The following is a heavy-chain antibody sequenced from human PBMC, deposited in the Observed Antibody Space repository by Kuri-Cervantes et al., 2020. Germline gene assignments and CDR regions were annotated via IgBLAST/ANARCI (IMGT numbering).Heavy chain of an antibody. V-gene: IGHV2-5*02. J-gene: IGHJ4*02. CDR1: GFSLSTSGVG. D-gene: IGHD3-9*01. CDR2: INWDDDK. CDR3: AHYLHDGILTGYYYFDY. Sequence: SGPTLVKPTQTLTLTCTFSGFSLSTSGVGVGWIRQPPGKALEWLALINWDDDKRYNPSLKNRVTIIKDTSKSQVLLTVTNMDPADTATYYCAHYLHDGILTGYYYFDYWGQGTLVTVSS.